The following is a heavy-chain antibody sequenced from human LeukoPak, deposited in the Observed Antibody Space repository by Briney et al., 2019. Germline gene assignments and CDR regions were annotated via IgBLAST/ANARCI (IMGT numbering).Heavy chain of an antibody. CDR2: IYYSGST. CDR3: ARLSGEWYYYYGMDV. V-gene: IGHV4-30-4*01. Sequence: SETLSLTCTVSGGSLSSGDYYWRWLRQPPGKGLEWIGYIYYSGSTYYNPSLKSRVTISVDTSKNQFSLKLSSVTAADTAVYYCARLSGEWYYYYGMDVWGKGTTVTVSS. D-gene: IGHD3-10*01. J-gene: IGHJ6*04. CDR1: GGSLSSGDYY.